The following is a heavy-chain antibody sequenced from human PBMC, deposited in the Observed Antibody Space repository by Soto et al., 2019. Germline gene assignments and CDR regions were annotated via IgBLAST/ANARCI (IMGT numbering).Heavy chain of an antibody. Sequence: SETLSLTCTVSGDSVSNYYWSWIRQPAGRGLEWIGRVYSSGATNYNPSLNGRVTMSVDTSRNQFSLRLSSVTAADTAIYYCTKGPNWNYYYYGVDVWGQVTAVTVSS. CDR1: GDSVSNYY. CDR2: VYSSGAT. V-gene: IGHV4-4*07. CDR3: TKGPNWNYYYYGVDV. D-gene: IGHD1-20*01. J-gene: IGHJ6*02.